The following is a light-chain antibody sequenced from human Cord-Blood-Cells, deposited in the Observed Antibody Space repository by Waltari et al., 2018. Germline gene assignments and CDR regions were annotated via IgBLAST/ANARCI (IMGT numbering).Light chain of an antibody. J-gene: IGLJ3*02. CDR3: QSADSSGTYEV. CDR1: AFPKQY. V-gene: IGLV3-25*03. CDR2: KDS. Sequence: SYELTQPPSVSVSPGQTARITSSGAAFPKQYAYWYQQKPGQAPVLVIYKDSERPSGIPERFSGSSSGTTVTLTISGVQAEDEADYYCQSADSSGTYEVFGGGTKLTVL.